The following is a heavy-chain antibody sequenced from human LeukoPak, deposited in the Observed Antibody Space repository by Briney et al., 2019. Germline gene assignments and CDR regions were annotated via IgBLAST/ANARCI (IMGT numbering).Heavy chain of an antibody. CDR2: IWNDGSNK. Sequence: GRSLRLSCAASGFTFSTYGMHWVRQAPGKGLEWVAFIWNDGSNKYYVESVKGRFTISRDNSKNTLYLQMNSLRAEDTAVCYCARDLMYSNTWRFDPWGQGTLVTVSS. CDR3: ARDLMYSNTWRFDP. CDR1: GFTFSTYG. J-gene: IGHJ5*02. V-gene: IGHV3-33*01. D-gene: IGHD6-13*01.